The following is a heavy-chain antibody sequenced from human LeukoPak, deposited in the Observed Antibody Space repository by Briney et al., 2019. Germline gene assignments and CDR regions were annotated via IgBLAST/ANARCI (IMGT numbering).Heavy chain of an antibody. CDR3: ARGAREGDDYGGFFDY. J-gene: IGHJ4*02. V-gene: IGHV1-46*01. Sequence: ASVKVSCKASGYTFTSYYMHWVRQAPGQGLEWMGIINPSGGSTSYAQKFQGRVTMTRDMSTSTVYMELSSLRSEDTAVYYCARGAREGDDYGGFFDYWGQGTLVTVSS. D-gene: IGHD4-23*01. CDR1: GYTFTSYY. CDR2: INPSGGST.